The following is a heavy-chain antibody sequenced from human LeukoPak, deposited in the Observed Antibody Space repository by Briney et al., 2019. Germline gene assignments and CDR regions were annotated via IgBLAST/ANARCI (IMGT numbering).Heavy chain of an antibody. Sequence: SETLSLTCTVSGGSISSGDYYWSWIRQPPGKGLEWIGYIYYSGSTYYNPSLKSRVTISVDTSKNQFSLKLSSVTAADTAVYYCARDQSGYSYGPGEGFDYWGQGTLVTVSS. D-gene: IGHD5-18*01. CDR1: GGSISSGDYY. J-gene: IGHJ4*02. CDR3: ARDQSGYSYGPGEGFDY. CDR2: IYYSGST. V-gene: IGHV4-30-4*01.